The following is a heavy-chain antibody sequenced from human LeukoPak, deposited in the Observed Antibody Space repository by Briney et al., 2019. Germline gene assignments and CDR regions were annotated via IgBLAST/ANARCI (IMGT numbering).Heavy chain of an antibody. CDR1: GFTFSSYW. CDR2: IKQDGSEK. CDR3: ARARAVAGRTSFDY. V-gene: IGHV3-7*01. D-gene: IGHD6-19*01. J-gene: IGHJ4*02. Sequence: GGSLRLSCAASGFTFSSYWMSWVRQAPGKGLEWVANIKQDGSEKYYAASVRGRFTISRDNAKKSMSLQMNSLRAEDTAVYYCARARAVAGRTSFDYWGQGTLVTVSS.